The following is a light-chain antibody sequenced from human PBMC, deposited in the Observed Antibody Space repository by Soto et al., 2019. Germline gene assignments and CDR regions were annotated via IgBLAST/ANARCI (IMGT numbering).Light chain of an antibody. Sequence: VFTQSPATLSLSPGERATLSCRASQSVSSYLAWYQQKPGQAPRLLIYDASNRATGIPARFSGSGSGTDFTLTISSLEPEDFAVYYCQQRSNWQTFGQGTKVDIK. J-gene: IGKJ1*01. CDR3: QQRSNWQT. CDR1: QSVSSY. V-gene: IGKV3-11*01. CDR2: DAS.